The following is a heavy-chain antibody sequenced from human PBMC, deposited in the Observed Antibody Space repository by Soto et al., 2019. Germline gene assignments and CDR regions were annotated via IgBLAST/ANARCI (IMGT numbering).Heavy chain of an antibody. CDR3: ARVGVTMVRGPYGMDV. Sequence: ASVKVSCKAAGGTFSIYAISWVRQAPGQGLEWMGGIIPIFGTANYAQQFQGRVTITADKSTSTAYMELSSLRSEDTAVYYCARVGVTMVRGPYGMDVWGQGTTVTVSS. D-gene: IGHD3-10*01. CDR2: IIPIFGTA. J-gene: IGHJ6*02. CDR1: GGTFSIYA. V-gene: IGHV1-69*06.